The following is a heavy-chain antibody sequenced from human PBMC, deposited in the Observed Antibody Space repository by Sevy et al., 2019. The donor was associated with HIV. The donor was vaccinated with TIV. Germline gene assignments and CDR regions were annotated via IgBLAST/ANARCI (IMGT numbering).Heavy chain of an antibody. CDR2: IRSKAKSYAT. CDR1: GFTFSSYN. D-gene: IGHD1-7*01. CDR3: TRNGPWNYGGQWFDP. J-gene: IGHJ5*02. V-gene: IGHV3-73*01. Sequence: GGSLRLSCAASGFTFSSYNMNWVRQAPGKGLEWVGRIRSKAKSYATAYAASVKGRFTISRDDSKNTAYLQMNSLKTEDTTVYYCTRNGPWNYGGQWFDPWGQGTLVTVSS.